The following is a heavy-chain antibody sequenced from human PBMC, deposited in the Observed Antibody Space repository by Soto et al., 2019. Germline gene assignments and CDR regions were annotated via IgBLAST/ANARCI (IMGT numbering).Heavy chain of an antibody. CDR1: GFTFKNYG. V-gene: IGHV3-33*01. Sequence: QVQLVESGGGVVQPGRSLRLSCAASGFTFKNYGMHWVRQAPGKGLEWVAVIWNDGTNKYYADSVQGRFTISRDNSKNTLYPHLNTLRAEDTALYKCARDPGGGETPFDYWGQGTLVTVSS. D-gene: IGHD3-16*01. J-gene: IGHJ4*02. CDR3: ARDPGGGETPFDY. CDR2: IWNDGTNK.